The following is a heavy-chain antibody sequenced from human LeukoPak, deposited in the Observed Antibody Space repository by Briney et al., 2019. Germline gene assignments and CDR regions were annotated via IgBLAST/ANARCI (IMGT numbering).Heavy chain of an antibody. CDR3: AKDRSSSWTFDY. D-gene: IGHD6-13*01. CDR1: GFTFSSYG. J-gene: IGHJ4*02. CDR2: ISHTGNSK. Sequence: GGSLRLSCAASGFTFSSYGMHWVRQAPGKGLEWVALISHTGNSKYYGDSVKGRFTISRDNSKNTLYLQMNSPRAEDTAVYYCAKDRSSSWTFDYWGQGTLVTVSS. V-gene: IGHV3-30*18.